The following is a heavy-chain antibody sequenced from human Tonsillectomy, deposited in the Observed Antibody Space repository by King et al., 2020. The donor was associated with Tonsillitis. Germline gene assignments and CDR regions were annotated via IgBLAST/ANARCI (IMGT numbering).Heavy chain of an antibody. V-gene: IGHV3-9*01. D-gene: IGHD3-22*01. CDR1: GFTFDDYA. Sequence: VQLVESGGGLVQPGRSLRLSCAASGFTFDDYAMHWVRQAPGKGLEWVSVINWNSGSIGYADSVKGRFTISRENAKNSLYLQMNSLRAEDTALYYCAKGRDYYDSSGIAYWAKGTLVTAPS. CDR2: INWNSGSI. CDR3: AKGRDYYDSSGIAY. J-gene: IGHJ4*02.